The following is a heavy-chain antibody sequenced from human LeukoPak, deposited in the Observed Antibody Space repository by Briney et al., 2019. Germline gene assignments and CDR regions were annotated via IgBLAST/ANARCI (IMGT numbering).Heavy chain of an antibody. CDR3: SKDGYDYYYYYMDV. CDR2: ISGSGGST. CDR1: GFTFSSYA. V-gene: IGHV3-23*01. D-gene: IGHD1-1*01. J-gene: IGHJ6*03. Sequence: PGGSLRLSCAASGFTFSSYAMSWVRQAPGKGLGRVSAISGSGGSTYYADSVKGRFTISRDNAKNTLYLQMNILRAEDIAVYYCSKDGYDYYYYYMDVWSKGTTVTVSS.